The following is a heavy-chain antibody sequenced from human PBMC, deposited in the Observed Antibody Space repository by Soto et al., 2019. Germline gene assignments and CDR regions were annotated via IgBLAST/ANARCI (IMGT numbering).Heavy chain of an antibody. CDR1: GGSISSGGYS. D-gene: IGHD3-10*01. Sequence: SETLSLTCAVSGGSISSGGYSWNWIRQPPGKGLEWIGYIYHSGSTYYNPSLKSRVTISVDGSKNQFSLKLSSVTAADTAVYYCARDDLYGGWFDPWGQGTLVTVSS. J-gene: IGHJ5*02. CDR2: IYHSGST. CDR3: ARDDLYGGWFDP. V-gene: IGHV4-30-2*01.